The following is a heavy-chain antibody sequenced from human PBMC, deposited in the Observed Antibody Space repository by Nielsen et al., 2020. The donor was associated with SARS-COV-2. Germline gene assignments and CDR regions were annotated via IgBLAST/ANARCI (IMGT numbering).Heavy chain of an antibody. CDR1: GYTLTELS. CDR3: ARDLKYYYGSGSYYNPMGY. D-gene: IGHD3-10*01. J-gene: IGHJ4*02. CDR2: INTNTGNP. Sequence: ASVKVSCKVSGYTLTELSMHWVRQAPGKGLEWMGWINTNTGNPTYAQGFTGRFVFSLDTSVSTAYLQISSLKAEDTAVYYCARDLKYYYGSGSYYNPMGYWGQGTLVTVSS. V-gene: IGHV7-4-1*02.